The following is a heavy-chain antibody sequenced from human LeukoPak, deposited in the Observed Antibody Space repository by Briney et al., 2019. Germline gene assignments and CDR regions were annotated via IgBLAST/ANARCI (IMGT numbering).Heavy chain of an antibody. D-gene: IGHD5-12*01. V-gene: IGHV4-39*07. CDR1: GGSISSSSYY. Sequence: PSETLSLTCTVSGGSISSSSYYWGWIRQPPGKGLEWIGSIYYSGSTYYNPSLKSRVTISVDTSKNQFSLKLSSVTAADTAVYYCARHVYSGYEHFDHWGQGILITVSS. CDR2: IYYSGST. CDR3: ARHVYSGYEHFDH. J-gene: IGHJ4*02.